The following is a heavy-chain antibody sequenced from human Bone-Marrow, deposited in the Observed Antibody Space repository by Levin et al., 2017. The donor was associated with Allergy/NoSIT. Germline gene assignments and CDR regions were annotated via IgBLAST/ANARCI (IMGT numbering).Heavy chain of an antibody. D-gene: IGHD3-16*02. CDR1: GFTFSSYA. V-gene: IGHV3-23*01. Sequence: GGSLRLSCAASGFTFSSYAMSWVRQAPGKGLEWVSAISGSGGSTYYADSVKGRFTISRDNSKNTLYLQMNSLRAEDTAVYYCAKDPGRLGGVIAIAPVGAFDSWGQGTMVTVSS. CDR3: AKDPGRLGGVIAIAPVGAFDS. CDR2: ISGSGGST. J-gene: IGHJ3*02.